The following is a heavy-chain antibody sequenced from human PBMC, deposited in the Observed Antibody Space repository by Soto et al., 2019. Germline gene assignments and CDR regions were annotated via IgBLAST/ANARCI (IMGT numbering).Heavy chain of an antibody. CDR2: IKEEGSEK. Sequence: EVQLVESGGGLVQPGGSLRLSWTASGLTFSNHWMSWVRQAPGKGLERVASIKEEGSEKYYVDSVKGRFTISRDNAKNSLYLQMNSLRGEDTAVYYCAKEYRWGQGTLVTVSS. J-gene: IGHJ4*02. CDR1: GLTFSNHW. V-gene: IGHV3-7*01. CDR3: AKEYR. D-gene: IGHD1-26*01.